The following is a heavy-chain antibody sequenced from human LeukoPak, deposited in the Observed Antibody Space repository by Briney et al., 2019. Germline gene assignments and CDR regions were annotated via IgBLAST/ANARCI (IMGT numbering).Heavy chain of an antibody. J-gene: IGHJ4*02. V-gene: IGHV1-18*04. CDR2: ISAYNGNT. CDR1: GYTFTSYG. D-gene: IGHD2-2*01. CDR3: ARHLLGRYQLLLDY. Sequence: GASVTVSCKASGYTFTSYGISWVRQAPRQGLEWMGWISAYNGNTNYAQKLQGRVTMTTDTSTSTAYMELRSLRSDDTAVYYCARHLLGRYQLLLDYWGQGTLVTASS.